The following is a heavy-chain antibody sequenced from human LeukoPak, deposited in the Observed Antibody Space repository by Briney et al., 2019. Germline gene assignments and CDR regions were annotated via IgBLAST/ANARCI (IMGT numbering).Heavy chain of an antibody. J-gene: IGHJ6*02. CDR1: GFTFSSYW. CDR3: ARGACSGWYVWEAYYYYGMDV. V-gene: IGHV3-7*01. CDR2: IKQDGSEK. D-gene: IGHD6-19*01. Sequence: GGSLRLSCAASGFTFSSYWMSWVRQAPGKVLEWVANIKQDGSEKYYVDSVKGRFTISRDNAKNSLYLQMNSLRAEDTAVYYCARGACSGWYVWEAYYYYGMDVWGQGTTVTVSS.